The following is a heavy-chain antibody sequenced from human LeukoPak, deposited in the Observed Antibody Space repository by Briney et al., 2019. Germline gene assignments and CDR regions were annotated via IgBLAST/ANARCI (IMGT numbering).Heavy chain of an antibody. CDR3: ARGGRSRGSMSFYYMDV. Sequence: PSETLSLTCNVSGTSIKTYYWSWIRQPPGKGLEWIGYIFDRGTTNYNPSLESRVTISAETSKNQVSLKVKSVTAADTAVYYCARGGRSRGSMSFYYMDVWGKGATVTVSS. CDR2: IFDRGTT. CDR1: GTSIKTYY. J-gene: IGHJ6*03. D-gene: IGHD3-10*01. V-gene: IGHV4-59*01.